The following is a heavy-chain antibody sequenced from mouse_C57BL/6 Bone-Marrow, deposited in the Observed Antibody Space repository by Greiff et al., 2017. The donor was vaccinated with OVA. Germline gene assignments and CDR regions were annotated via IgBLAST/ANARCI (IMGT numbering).Heavy chain of an antibody. Sequence: VKLQQSGAELAKPGASVKLSCKASGYTFTSYWMHWVQQRPGQGLEWIGYINPSSGYTKYNQTFKAKDTLTADKASSTAYMQLSSLTYEDDAVDDCARICRCGYFEVWGTGTTLTVSS. CDR2: INPSSGYT. V-gene: IGHV1-7*01. J-gene: IGHJ1*03. CDR3: ARICRCGYFEV. CDR1: GYTFTSYW.